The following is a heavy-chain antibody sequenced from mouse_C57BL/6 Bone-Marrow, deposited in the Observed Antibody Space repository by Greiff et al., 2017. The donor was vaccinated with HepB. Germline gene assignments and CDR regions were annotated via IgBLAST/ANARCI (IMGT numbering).Heavy chain of an antibody. CDR1: GYAFTNYL. J-gene: IGHJ2*01. CDR3: ARSRFITTVVADYFDY. CDR2: INPGSGGT. Sequence: VQGVESGAELVRPGTSVKVSCKASGYAFTNYLIEWVKQRPGQGLEWIGVINPGSGGTNYNEKFKGKATLTADKSSSTAYMQLSSLTSEDSAVYFCARSRFITTVVADYFDYWGQGTTLTVSS. V-gene: IGHV1-54*01. D-gene: IGHD1-1*01.